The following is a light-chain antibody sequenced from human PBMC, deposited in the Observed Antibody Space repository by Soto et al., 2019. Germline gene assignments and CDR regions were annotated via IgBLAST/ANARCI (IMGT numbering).Light chain of an antibody. J-gene: IGLJ2*01. CDR3: GTWDSSLSAVV. CDR2: DNN. Sequence: QSVLTQPPSVSAAPGQKVTISCSGSNSNIENNYVSWYQHLPGRVPKLLIYDNNERPSGIPDRFSGSKSGTSATLGITGLQIGDEADYYCGTWDSSLSAVVFGGGTQLTVL. CDR1: NSNIENNY. V-gene: IGLV1-51*01.